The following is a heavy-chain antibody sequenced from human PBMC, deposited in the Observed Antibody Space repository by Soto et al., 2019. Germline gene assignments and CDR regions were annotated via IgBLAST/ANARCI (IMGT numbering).Heavy chain of an antibody. CDR2: IIPLFGTP. J-gene: IGHJ4*02. D-gene: IGHD1-26*01. CDR1: GGIFNSYA. Sequence: QVQLVQSGAEVKKPGSSVKVSCKASGGIFNSYAFNWVRQAPGQGLEWMGGIIPLFGTPSYAQNFQGRVTITADESTNTAYMDLSSLTSDDTAVYYCARARLSGTYYLRGPHLDYWGQGTLVTISS. CDR3: ARARLSGTYYLRGPHLDY. V-gene: IGHV1-69*12.